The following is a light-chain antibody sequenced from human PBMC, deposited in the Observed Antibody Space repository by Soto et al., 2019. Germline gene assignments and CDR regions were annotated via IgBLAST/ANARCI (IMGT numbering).Light chain of an antibody. CDR2: GAS. Sequence: EIVLTQSPGTLSLSPGERATLSCRASQSVSSNFLAWYQQKPGQAPRLLIFGASNRATGIPGRFSGSGSGTDFSLTITRLEPEDFAVYYCQQYDSSPTFGQGTKVDIK. CDR1: QSVSSNF. J-gene: IGKJ1*01. CDR3: QQYDSSPT. V-gene: IGKV3-20*01.